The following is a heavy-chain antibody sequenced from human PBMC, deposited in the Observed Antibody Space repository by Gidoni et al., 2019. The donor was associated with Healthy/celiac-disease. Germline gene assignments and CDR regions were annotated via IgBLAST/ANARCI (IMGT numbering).Heavy chain of an antibody. Sequence: QVQLVQSGAEVKKPGSSVKVSCKASGGTFSSYAISWVRQAPGQGLEWMGGIIPIFGTANYAQKFQGRATITADKSTSTAYMELSSLRSEDTAVYYCARGMPLGYCSSTSCYGGVVPVWGQGTTVTVSS. D-gene: IGHD2-2*01. V-gene: IGHV1-69*06. CDR3: ARGMPLGYCSSTSCYGGVVPV. CDR2: IIPIFGTA. J-gene: IGHJ6*02. CDR1: GGTFSSYA.